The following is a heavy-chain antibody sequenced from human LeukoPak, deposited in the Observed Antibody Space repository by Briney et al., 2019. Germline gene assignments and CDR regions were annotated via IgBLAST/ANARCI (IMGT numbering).Heavy chain of an antibody. V-gene: IGHV3-30*03. D-gene: IGHD1-26*01. J-gene: IGHJ4*02. Sequence: QTGGSLRLSCAASGFTFSSYGMHWVRQAPGKGLEWVAVISYDGSNKYYADSVKGRFTISRDNSKNTLYLQMNGLRAEDTAVYYCAREDVDIVGAYYFDYWGQGTLVTVSS. CDR1: GFTFSSYG. CDR3: AREDVDIVGAYYFDY. CDR2: ISYDGSNK.